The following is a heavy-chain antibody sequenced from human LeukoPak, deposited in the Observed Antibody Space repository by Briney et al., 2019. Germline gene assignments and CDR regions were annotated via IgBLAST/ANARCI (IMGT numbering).Heavy chain of an antibody. CDR3: ASTAFYDILTGYYRNDAFDI. J-gene: IGHJ3*02. Sequence: PSETLSLTCTVSDDSITIYYWSWIRQPPGKGLEWIGYIDHTGSTNYNPSLNSRVTISRDTSKNHFSLKLSSVTAADTAVYYCASTAFYDILTGYYRNDAFDIWGQGTMVTVSS. CDR2: IDHTGST. CDR1: DDSITIYY. D-gene: IGHD3-9*01. V-gene: IGHV4-59*01.